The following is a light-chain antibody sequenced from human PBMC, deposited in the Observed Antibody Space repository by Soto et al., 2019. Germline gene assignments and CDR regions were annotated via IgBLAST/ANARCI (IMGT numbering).Light chain of an antibody. Sequence: EIVLTQSPGTLSLSPGERATLSCRSSQSVSSSYLAWYQQKPGQAPRLLIYGASSRATGIPHRFSGSESGTDFTLTISRLQPEDFAVYYCQQYGSLPWTFGQGTKVEI. CDR1: QSVSSSY. J-gene: IGKJ1*01. V-gene: IGKV3-20*01. CDR2: GAS. CDR3: QQYGSLPWT.